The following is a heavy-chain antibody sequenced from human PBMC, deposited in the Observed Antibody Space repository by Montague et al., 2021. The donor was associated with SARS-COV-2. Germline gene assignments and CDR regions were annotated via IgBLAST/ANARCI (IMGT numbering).Heavy chain of an antibody. J-gene: IGHJ6*02. CDR3: ARHYGVVVPAALYYYYGFDV. CDR2: IYYSGST. CDR1: GGSISSSSYY. D-gene: IGHD2-2*01. V-gene: IGHV4-39*01. Sequence: SETLSLTCTVSGGSISSSSYYWGWLRQPPGKGLEWIGSIYYSGSTYYNPSLKSRATTSVDTSKNQFSLKLSSVTAADTAVYYCARHYGVVVPAALYYYYGFDVWGQGTTVTVSS.